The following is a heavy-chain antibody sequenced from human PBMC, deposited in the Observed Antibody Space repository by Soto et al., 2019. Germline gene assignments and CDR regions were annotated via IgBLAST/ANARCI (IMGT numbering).Heavy chain of an antibody. V-gene: IGHV3-53*01. Sequence: GGSLRLSCAAAGFTVSDKYVTWVRQAPGKGLEWVSIMYNGGNTDYADSVKGRFTISRDNSRNTLFLQMNSLRAEDTAVYYCATSSPEYTSLTVFDFYYGLDVWGQGTTVTVSS. CDR2: MYNGGNT. CDR1: GFTVSDKY. J-gene: IGHJ6*02. CDR3: ATSSPEYTSLTVFDFYYGLDV. D-gene: IGHD2-2*01.